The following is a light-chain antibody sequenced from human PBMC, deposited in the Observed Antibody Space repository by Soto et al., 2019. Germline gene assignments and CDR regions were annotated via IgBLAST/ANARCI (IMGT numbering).Light chain of an antibody. J-gene: IGKJ4*01. Sequence: DIQMTQSPSTLSASVGDRVTITCRASQSISSWLAWYQQKPGKAPKLLIYDASSLESGVPSRFSGSGSGTEFTLTISSLQPDDFAAYYCQQYDNLPALTFGGGTKVDIK. V-gene: IGKV1-5*01. CDR3: QQYDNLPALT. CDR2: DAS. CDR1: QSISSW.